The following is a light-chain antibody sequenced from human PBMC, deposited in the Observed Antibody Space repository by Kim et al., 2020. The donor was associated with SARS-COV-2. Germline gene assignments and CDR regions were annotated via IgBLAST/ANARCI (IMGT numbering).Light chain of an antibody. CDR3: CSFTTRGTRV. Sequence: QSALTQPASVSGSPGQSITISCTGTDRDIGGYFYVSWYQQRLGKAPKLMIYDVNKWPSGVSSRFSGSKSGNTASLTISGLQADDEADYYCCSFTTRGTRVFGTGTTVTVL. CDR1: DRDIGGYFY. V-gene: IGLV2-14*01. J-gene: IGLJ1*01. CDR2: DVN.